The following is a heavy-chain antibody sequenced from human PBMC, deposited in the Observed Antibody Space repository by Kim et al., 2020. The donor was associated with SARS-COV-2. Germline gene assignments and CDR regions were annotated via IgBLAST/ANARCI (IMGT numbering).Heavy chain of an antibody. CDR3: ARRSNSSSSVGDAFDF. Sequence: PSLKSRVTMSVDRSKNEISLKLRSVTAADTAVYYCARRSNSSSSVGDAFDFWGQGTMVTVSS. J-gene: IGHJ3*01. V-gene: IGHV4-39*01. D-gene: IGHD6-6*01.